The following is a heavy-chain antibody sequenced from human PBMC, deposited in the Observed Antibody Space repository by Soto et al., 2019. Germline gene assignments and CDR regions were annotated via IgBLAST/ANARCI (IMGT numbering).Heavy chain of an antibody. J-gene: IGHJ4*02. D-gene: IGHD3-22*01. V-gene: IGHV3-30-3*01. CDR1: GFTFSSYA. CDR3: ARGNSGYLGYYFDY. CDR2: ISYDGSNK. Sequence: VQLVESGGGLVQPGGSLRLSCAASGFTFSSYAMHWVRQAPGKGLEWVAVISYDGSNKYYADSVKGRFTISRDNSKNTLYLQMNSLRAEDTAVYYCARGNSGYLGYYFDYWGQGTLVTVSS.